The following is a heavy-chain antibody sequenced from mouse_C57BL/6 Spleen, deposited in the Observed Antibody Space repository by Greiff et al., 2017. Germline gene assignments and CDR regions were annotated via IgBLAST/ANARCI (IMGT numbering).Heavy chain of an antibody. CDR2: IDPDDGDT. J-gene: IGHJ2*01. D-gene: IGHD1-1*01. CDR3: NTWGVTTVVRGNNLDY. CDR1: GFNIKDYY. V-gene: IGHV14-1*01. Sequence: EVQLQQSGAELVRPGASVKLSCTASGFNIKDYYMHWVKQRPEQGLEWIGRIDPDDGDTEYAPKFQGKATMTADTSSNTAYLQLSSLTSVDTAVYSGNTWGVTTVVRGNNLDYWGQGTTLTVSS.